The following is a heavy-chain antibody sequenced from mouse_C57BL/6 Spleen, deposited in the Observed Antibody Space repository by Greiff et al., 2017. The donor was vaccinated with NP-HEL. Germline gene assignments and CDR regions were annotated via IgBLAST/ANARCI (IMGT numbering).Heavy chain of an antibody. CDR1: GYAFTNYL. CDR3: ARSKVYYYGDY. Sequence: QVQLQQSGAELVRPGTSVKVSCKASGYAFTNYLIEWVKQRPGQGLEWIGVINPGSGGTNYNEKFKGKATLTADKSSSTAYMQLSSLTSEDSAVYFCARSKVYYYGDYWGQGTTLTVSS. J-gene: IGHJ2*01. V-gene: IGHV1-54*01. D-gene: IGHD1-1*01. CDR2: INPGSGGT.